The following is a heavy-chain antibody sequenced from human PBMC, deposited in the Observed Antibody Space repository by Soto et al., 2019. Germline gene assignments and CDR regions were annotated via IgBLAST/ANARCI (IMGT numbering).Heavy chain of an antibody. D-gene: IGHD3-3*01. Sequence: NPSETLSLTCTVSGGSISSGDYYWSWIRQPPGKGLEWIGYIYYSGSTYYNPSLKSRVTISVDTSKNQLSLKLSSVTAADTAVYYCARDNYDFWSGYYRGFDPWGQGTLVTVSS. J-gene: IGHJ5*02. CDR2: IYYSGST. V-gene: IGHV4-30-4*01. CDR3: ARDNYDFWSGYYRGFDP. CDR1: GGSISSGDYY.